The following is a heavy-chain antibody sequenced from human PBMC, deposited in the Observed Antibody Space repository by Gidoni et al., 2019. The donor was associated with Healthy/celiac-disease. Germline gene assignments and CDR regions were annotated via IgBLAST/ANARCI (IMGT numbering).Heavy chain of an antibody. D-gene: IGHD3-3*01. Sequence: QVQLVESGGGVVQPGRSLRLSCAASGCTFSSYGMPWVRQAPGKGLEWVAVIWYDGSNKYYADSVKGRFTISRDNSKNTLYLQMNSLRAEDTAVYYCARGKPLGYYDFWSGRYGMGVWGQGTTVTVSS. CDR2: IWYDGSNK. V-gene: IGHV3-33*01. J-gene: IGHJ6*02. CDR1: GCTFSSYG. CDR3: ARGKPLGYYDFWSGRYGMGV.